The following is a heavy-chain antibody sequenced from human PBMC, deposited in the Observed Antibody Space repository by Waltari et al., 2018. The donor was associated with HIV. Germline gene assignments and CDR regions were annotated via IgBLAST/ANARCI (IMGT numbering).Heavy chain of an antibody. V-gene: IGHV4-61*08. CDR2: IYYSGST. CDR3: TRVGGWHIAGFDY. Sequence: QVQWQESGPGLVKPSETLSLTCAVSGDSVNSGGYYWGWIRQPPGKGLGWIGQIYYSGSTNYNPSLKGRVPISLDTSKNQFSLPLSSVTAADTAMYYCTRVGGWHIAGFDYWGRGAQVTVSS. J-gene: IGHJ4*02. CDR1: GDSVNSGGYY. D-gene: IGHD6-19*01.